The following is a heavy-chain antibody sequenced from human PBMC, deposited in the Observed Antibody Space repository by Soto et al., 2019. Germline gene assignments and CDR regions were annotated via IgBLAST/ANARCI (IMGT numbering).Heavy chain of an antibody. J-gene: IGHJ6*03. CDR3: ARARRGTRYYYYYYIDV. D-gene: IGHD1-1*01. CDR2: FDPEDGET. CDR1: GYTLTELS. Sequence: ASVKVSCKVSGYTLTELSMHWVRQAPGKGLEWMGGFDPEDGETIYAQKFQGRVTMTRNTSISTAYMELSSLRSEDTAVYYCARARRGTRYYYYYYIDVWGKGTTVTVSS. V-gene: IGHV1-24*01.